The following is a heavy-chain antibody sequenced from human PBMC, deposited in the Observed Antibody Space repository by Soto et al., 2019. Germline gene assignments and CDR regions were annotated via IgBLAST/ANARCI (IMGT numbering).Heavy chain of an antibody. CDR1: GGTFSSYA. V-gene: IGHV1-69*12. CDR2: IIPIFGTA. Sequence: QVQLVQSGAEVKKPGSSVKVSCKASGGTFSSYAISWVRQAPGQGLEWMGGIIPIFGTANYAQKFQGRVTITADESTSTAYMELSSLRSEDTAVYYCARARYCSGGSCYSLISPSNWFDPWGQGTLVTVSS. J-gene: IGHJ5*02. CDR3: ARARYCSGGSCYSLISPSNWFDP. D-gene: IGHD2-15*01.